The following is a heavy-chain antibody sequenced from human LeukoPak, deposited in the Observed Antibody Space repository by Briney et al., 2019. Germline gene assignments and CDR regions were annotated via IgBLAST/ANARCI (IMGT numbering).Heavy chain of an antibody. CDR1: GGSISSSSYY. V-gene: IGHV4-39*07. CDR2: IYYSGST. D-gene: IGHD2-2*02. Sequence: PSETLSLTCTVSGGSISSSSYYWGWIRQPPGKGLEWIGSIYYSGSTNYNPSLKSRVTISVDKSKNQFSLKLSSVTAADTAVYYCARMESDIVVVPAAINPWGQGTLVTVSS. CDR3: ARMESDIVVVPAAINP. J-gene: IGHJ5*02.